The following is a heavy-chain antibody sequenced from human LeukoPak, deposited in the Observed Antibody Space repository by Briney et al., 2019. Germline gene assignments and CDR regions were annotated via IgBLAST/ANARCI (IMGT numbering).Heavy chain of an antibody. V-gene: IGHV1-18*01. CDR3: ARSGRGTYYYFDL. CDR1: GYNFVRYG. J-gene: IGHJ4*02. D-gene: IGHD1-26*01. CDR2: ISGSNGNT. Sequence: ASVKVSCRASGYNFVRYGISWVRQAPGQGLEWVGWISGSNGNTNYAQKFQGRVTMTTDTSTGTAYMELRNLRHDDTAVYYCARSGRGTYYYFDLWGQGTLVTASS.